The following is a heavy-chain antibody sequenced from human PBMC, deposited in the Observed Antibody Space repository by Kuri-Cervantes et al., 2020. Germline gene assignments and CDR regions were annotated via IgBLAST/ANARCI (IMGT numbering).Heavy chain of an antibody. CDR3: AKRNSFGSGTSFDY. CDR1: GFTFSSNA. D-gene: IGHD3-10*01. V-gene: IGHV3-23*01. J-gene: IGHJ4*02. Sequence: GGSLRLSCAASGFTFSSNAMTWVRQAPGKGLVWVSRINSDGSSTSYADSVKGRFTISRDNSRNTIYLQMNTLRADDTAVYYCAKRNSFGSGTSFDYWGQGTLVTVSS. CDR2: INSDGSST.